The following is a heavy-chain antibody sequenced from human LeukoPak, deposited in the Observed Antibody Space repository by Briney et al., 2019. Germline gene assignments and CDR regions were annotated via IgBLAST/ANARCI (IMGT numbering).Heavy chain of an antibody. Sequence: SETLSLTCTVSGGSISSSSYYWGWIRQPPGKGLEWIGSIYYSGSTYYNPSLKSRVTISVDTSKNQFSLKLSSVTAADTAVYYCARQIFQLGINWFDPWDQGTLVTVSS. J-gene: IGHJ5*02. CDR1: GGSISSSSYY. CDR3: ARQIFQLGINWFDP. D-gene: IGHD7-27*01. CDR2: IYYSGST. V-gene: IGHV4-39*01.